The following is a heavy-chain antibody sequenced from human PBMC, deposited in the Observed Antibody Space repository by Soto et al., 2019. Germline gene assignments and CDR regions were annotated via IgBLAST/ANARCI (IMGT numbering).Heavy chain of an antibody. J-gene: IGHJ6*02. CDR3: AKSRDEGSGNYRYYYYGMDV. CDR2: ISYDGSNK. CDR1: GFTFSSYG. Sequence: QVQLVESGGGVVQPGRSLRLSCAASGFTFSSYGMHCVRQAPGKGLEWVAVISYDGSNKYYADSVKGRFTISRDSSKNTLYLHMNRLRAADTAVYYCAKSRDEGSGNYRYYYYGMDVWGQGTTVTVS. V-gene: IGHV3-30*18. D-gene: IGHD3-10*01.